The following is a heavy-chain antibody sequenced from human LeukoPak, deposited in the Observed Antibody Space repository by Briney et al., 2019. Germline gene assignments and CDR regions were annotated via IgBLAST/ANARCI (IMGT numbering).Heavy chain of an antibody. V-gene: IGHV4-59*08. J-gene: IGHJ3*02. Sequence: SETLSLTCTVSGGSFSSYYWSWIRQPPGKGLEWIGYIYYSGSTNYNPSLKSQITISVDTSKNHFSLKLSSVTAADTAVYYCARHGSAEGGSGWYRGAFDIWGQGTMVTVSS. CDR1: GGSFSSYY. CDR2: IYYSGST. CDR3: ARHGSAEGGSGWYRGAFDI. D-gene: IGHD6-19*01.